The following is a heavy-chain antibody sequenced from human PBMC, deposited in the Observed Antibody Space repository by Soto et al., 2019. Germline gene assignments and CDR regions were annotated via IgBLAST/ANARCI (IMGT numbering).Heavy chain of an antibody. CDR3: ARAKTSDTSHWQPGGFDY. V-gene: IGHV1-46*01. Sequence: ASVKVSCKASGYTFTSYYMHWVRQAPGQGLEWMGIINPTGGSTSYPQKFQGRVTMTRDTSTSTVYMELSSLRSEDTAVYYCARAKTSDTSHWQPGGFDYWGQGTLVTVSS. CDR2: INPTGGST. D-gene: IGHD3-16*01. CDR1: GYTFTSYY. J-gene: IGHJ4*02.